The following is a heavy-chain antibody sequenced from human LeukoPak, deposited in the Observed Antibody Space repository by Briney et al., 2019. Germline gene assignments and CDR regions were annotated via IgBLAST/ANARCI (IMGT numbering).Heavy chain of an antibody. CDR3: ARHEIWNGYYYGMDV. D-gene: IGHD1-1*01. J-gene: IGHJ6*02. V-gene: IGHV4-59*08. CDR1: GGSISSYY. Sequence: SETLSLTCTVSGGSISSYYWSWIRQPPGKGLESIGYIYYSGSTNYNPSLKSRVTISVDTSKNQLSLKLSSVTAADTAVYYCARHEIWNGYYYGMDVWRQGTTVTVSS. CDR2: IYYSGST.